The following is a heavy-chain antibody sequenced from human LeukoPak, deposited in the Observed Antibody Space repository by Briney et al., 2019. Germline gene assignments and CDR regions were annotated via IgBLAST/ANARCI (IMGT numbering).Heavy chain of an antibody. D-gene: IGHD3-10*01. CDR3: AKGFMSGSGTYRDALDI. Sequence: PGGSLRLSCAASGFTFSSYSMNWVRQAPGKGLEWVSSISSSSSYIYYADSVKGRFTISRDNAKNTLYLQMNSLRAEDTAVYYCAKGFMSGSGTYRDALDIWGQGTMVTVSS. V-gene: IGHV3-21*01. J-gene: IGHJ3*02. CDR1: GFTFSSYS. CDR2: ISSSSSYI.